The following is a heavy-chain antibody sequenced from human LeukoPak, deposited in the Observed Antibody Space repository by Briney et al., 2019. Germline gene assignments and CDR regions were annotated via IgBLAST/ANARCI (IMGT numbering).Heavy chain of an antibody. CDR2: ISADGRRT. J-gene: IGHJ5*02. CDR3: AVDFQYHSP. V-gene: IGHV3-74*01. D-gene: IGHD3-22*01. Sequence: PGGSLRLSCAASGFTFSSYGMHWVRQAPGKGLVWVSGISADGRRTVYADSVRGRFTISRDNAKNTVYLQMNSPRIEDTGVYYCAVDFQYHSPWGQGTLVTVSS. CDR1: GFTFSSYG.